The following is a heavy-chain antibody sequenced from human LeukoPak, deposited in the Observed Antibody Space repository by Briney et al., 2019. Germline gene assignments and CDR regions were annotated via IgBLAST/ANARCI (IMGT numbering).Heavy chain of an antibody. Sequence: ASETLSLTCAVYGGSFSGYYWSWIRQPPGKRLEWIGEINHSGSTNYNPSLKSRVTISVDTSKNQFSLKLSSVTAADTAVYYCARGTGDQEKTFDYWGQGTLVTVSS. J-gene: IGHJ4*02. D-gene: IGHD7-27*01. CDR3: ARGTGDQEKTFDY. CDR2: INHSGST. V-gene: IGHV4-34*01. CDR1: GGSFSGYY.